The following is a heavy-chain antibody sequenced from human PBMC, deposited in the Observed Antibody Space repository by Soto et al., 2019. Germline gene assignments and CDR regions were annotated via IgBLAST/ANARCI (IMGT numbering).Heavy chain of an antibody. J-gene: IGHJ4*02. Sequence: QVQLVESGGGVVQPGRSLRLSCAASGLTLSSYGMHWVHQAPGKGLEWVAVISYDGSDKYYANSVKGRFTISRDNSKNTLYLQMNSLRAEDTAVYYSATDEEKVWLPLGGKVDYWGQGTLVTVSS. V-gene: IGHV3-30*03. CDR1: GLTLSSYG. D-gene: IGHD3-22*01. CDR2: ISYDGSDK. CDR3: ATDEEKVWLPLGGKVDY.